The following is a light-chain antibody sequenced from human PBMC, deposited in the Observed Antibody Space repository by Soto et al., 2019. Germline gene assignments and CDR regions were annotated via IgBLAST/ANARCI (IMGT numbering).Light chain of an antibody. CDR2: AAS. V-gene: IGKV1-9*01. CDR3: QQLNGYPS. J-gene: IGKJ5*01. CDR1: QGISNY. Sequence: DIQLTQSPSFLSASVGGRVTITCRASQGISNYLAWYQQKPGKAPNLLISAASTLQRGVPSRFSGSGSGTEFTLTISSLQPEDFATYYCQQLNGYPSFGQGTRLEIK.